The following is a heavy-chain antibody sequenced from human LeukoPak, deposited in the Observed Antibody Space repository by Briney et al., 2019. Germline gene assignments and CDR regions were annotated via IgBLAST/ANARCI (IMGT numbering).Heavy chain of an antibody. CDR2: IIPIFGTA. D-gene: IGHD3-10*01. CDR1: GGTFSSYA. V-gene: IGHV1-69*05. CDR3: ARDRFPPAEYNWFDP. J-gene: IGHJ5*02. Sequence: GASVKVSCKASGGTFSSYAISWVRQAPGQGLEWMGGIIPIFGTANYAQKFQGRVTITTDESTSTAYMELSSLRSEDTAVYYCARDRFPPAEYNWFDPWGQGTLVTVSS.